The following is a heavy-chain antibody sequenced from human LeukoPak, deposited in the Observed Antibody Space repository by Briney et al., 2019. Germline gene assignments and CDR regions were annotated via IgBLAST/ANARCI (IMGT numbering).Heavy chain of an antibody. CDR3: ARTSDYYGSSGYGTFDY. CDR2: IYYSGST. Sequence: ETLSLTCTVSGGSISSYYWSWIRQPPGKGLEWIGYIYYSGSTNYNPSLKSRVTISVDTSKNQFSLKLSSVTAADTAVYYCARTSDYYGSSGYGTFDYWGQGTLVTVSS. CDR1: GGSISSYY. D-gene: IGHD3-22*01. V-gene: IGHV4-59*01. J-gene: IGHJ4*02.